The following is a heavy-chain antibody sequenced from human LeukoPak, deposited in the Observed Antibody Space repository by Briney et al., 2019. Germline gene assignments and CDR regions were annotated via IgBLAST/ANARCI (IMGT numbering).Heavy chain of an antibody. Sequence: ASVKVSCKASGYTFTSYYMHWVRQAPGQGLEWMGIINPSGGSTSYAQKFQGRVTMTRDTSTSTVYMELRSLRSEDTAVYYCAREARCGGDCYYFDYWGQGTLVTVSS. CDR2: INPSGGST. V-gene: IGHV1-46*01. CDR1: GYTFTSYY. CDR3: AREARCGGDCYYFDY. J-gene: IGHJ4*02. D-gene: IGHD2-21*02.